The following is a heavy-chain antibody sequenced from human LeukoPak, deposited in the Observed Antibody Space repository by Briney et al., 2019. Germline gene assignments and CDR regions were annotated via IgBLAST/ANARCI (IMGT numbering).Heavy chain of an antibody. CDR3: ARRPIVGVPAPIDY. Sequence: GASVKVACKASGYTFAYYYIHWVRQAPGQGLEWMGLINPNTGGTNYAQKFQGRVTMTRDTSITTAYMELSRLRSDDTAVYYCARRPIVGVPAPIDYWGQGNLVTVSS. CDR2: INPNTGGT. J-gene: IGHJ4*02. CDR1: GYTFAYYY. D-gene: IGHD2-2*01. V-gene: IGHV1-2*02.